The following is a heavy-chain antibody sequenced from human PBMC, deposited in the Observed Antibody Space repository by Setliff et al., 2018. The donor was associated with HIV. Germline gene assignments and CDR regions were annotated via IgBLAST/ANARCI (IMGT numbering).Heavy chain of an antibody. V-gene: IGHV4-34*01. Sequence: SETLSLTCAVYGGSFSAYYWSWIRQPPGKGLERIGEINHSGSTHYNPSLKSRVTISVDTSKNQFSLKLSSVTAADTAVYYCARDLREVGGGSYADYWGQGTLVTVS. J-gene: IGHJ4*02. CDR1: GGSFSAYY. D-gene: IGHD1-26*01. CDR2: INHSGST. CDR3: ARDLREVGGGSYADY.